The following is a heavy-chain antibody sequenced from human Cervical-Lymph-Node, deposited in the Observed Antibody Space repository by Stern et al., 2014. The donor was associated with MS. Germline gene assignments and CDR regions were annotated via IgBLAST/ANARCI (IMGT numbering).Heavy chain of an antibody. Sequence: EVQLLQSGAEVKKPGESLKISCKSSGYNFATYWIGWVRQMPGKGLEWMGTIYPGDSDTRYSPSFQGQVTISADKSISTAFLQWSSLKASDTAMYYCTRRDYDLGDIWGQGTMVTVSS. J-gene: IGHJ3*02. CDR2: IYPGDSDT. D-gene: IGHD3/OR15-3a*01. V-gene: IGHV5-51*01. CDR1: GYNFATYW. CDR3: TRRDYDLGDI.